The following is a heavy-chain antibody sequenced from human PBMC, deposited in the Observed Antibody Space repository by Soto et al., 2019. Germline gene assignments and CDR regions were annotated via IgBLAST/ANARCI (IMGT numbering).Heavy chain of an antibody. CDR3: AKDAVSYNGKWDWFDS. CDR1: RFTFSDFA. V-gene: IGHV3-23*01. Sequence: DVQLLESGGGLVQPGGSLTLSCAASRFTFSDFAMSWVRQAPGKGLEWVSSLGGGETDTCYADSVKGRFTISRDNSKNTLYLQMDSLRDEDTAIYYCAKDAVSYNGKWDWFDSWGQGTLVTVSS. J-gene: IGHJ5*01. D-gene: IGHD1-26*01. CDR2: LGGGETDT.